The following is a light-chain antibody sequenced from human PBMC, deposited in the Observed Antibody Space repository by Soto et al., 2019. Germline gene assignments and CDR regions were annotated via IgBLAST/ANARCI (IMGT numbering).Light chain of an antibody. Sequence: QSVLTQPRSVSGSPGQSVTISCTGTRSDVGDYNYVSWYQQHPGRAPKLMIYDVSKRPSGVPDRLSGSKSGNTASLAISGLQAEDEADYYCCSYAGTYTFVFGTGTKVTVL. CDR3: CSYAGTYTFV. CDR1: RSDVGDYNY. CDR2: DVS. J-gene: IGLJ1*01. V-gene: IGLV2-11*01.